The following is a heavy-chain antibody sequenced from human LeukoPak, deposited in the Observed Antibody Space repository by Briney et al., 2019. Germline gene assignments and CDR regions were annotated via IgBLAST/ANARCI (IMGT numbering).Heavy chain of an antibody. D-gene: IGHD3-10*01. J-gene: IGHJ4*02. Sequence: GGSLRLSCAASGFTFSSYWMHWVRQAPGKGLVWDSRINSDGSSTSYADSVKGRFTISRDNAKNTLYLQMNSLRAEDTAVYYCARATAYGSGSPLDYWGQGTLVTVSS. CDR2: INSDGSST. CDR3: ARATAYGSGSPLDY. CDR1: GFTFSSYW. V-gene: IGHV3-74*01.